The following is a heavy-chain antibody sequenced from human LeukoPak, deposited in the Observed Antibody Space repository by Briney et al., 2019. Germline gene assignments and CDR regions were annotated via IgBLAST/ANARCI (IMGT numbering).Heavy chain of an antibody. CDR2: INPSGGST. D-gene: IGHD2-15*01. CDR1: GYTFTSYY. CDR3: ARDGIGVGVVAANRFYYYGMDV. J-gene: IGHJ6*02. V-gene: IGHV1-46*01. Sequence: ASVKVSCKASGYTFTSYYMHWVRQAPGQGPEWMGIINPSGGSTSYAQKFQGRVTMTRDTSTSTVYMELSSLRSEDTAVYYCARDGIGVGVVAANRFYYYGMDVWGQGTTVTVSS.